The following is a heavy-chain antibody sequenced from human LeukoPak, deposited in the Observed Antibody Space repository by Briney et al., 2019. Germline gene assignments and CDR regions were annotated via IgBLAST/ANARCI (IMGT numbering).Heavy chain of an antibody. D-gene: IGHD2-8*01. Sequence: ASVKVSCKASGYTFTSYDINWVRQATGQGLEWMGWMNPNSGNTGYAQKFQGRVTMTRNTSISTAYMELSSLRAEDTAVYYCVRDLILVWTPGDDFDHWGQGTLVTVSS. CDR2: MNPNSGNT. V-gene: IGHV1-8*01. J-gene: IGHJ4*02. CDR3: VRDLILVWTPGDDFDH. CDR1: GYTFTSYD.